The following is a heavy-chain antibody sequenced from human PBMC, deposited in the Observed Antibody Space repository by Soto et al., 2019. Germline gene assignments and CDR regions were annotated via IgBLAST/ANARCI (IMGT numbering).Heavy chain of an antibody. CDR1: GYTFTSYC. CDR2: ISAYNGNT. D-gene: IGHD2-2*01. CDR3: ARVVGLGTNIVVVPAAMFDY. Sequence: GASVKVSCKASGYTFTSYCISWVRQAPGQGLEWMGWISAYNGNTNYAQKFQGRVTMTTDTSTSTVYMELSSLRSEDTAVYYCARVVGLGTNIVVVPAAMFDYWGQGTLVTVSS. J-gene: IGHJ4*02. V-gene: IGHV1-18*01.